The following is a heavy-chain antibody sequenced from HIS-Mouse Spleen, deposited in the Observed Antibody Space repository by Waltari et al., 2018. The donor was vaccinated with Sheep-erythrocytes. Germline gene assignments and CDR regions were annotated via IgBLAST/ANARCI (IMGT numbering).Heavy chain of an antibody. Sequence: QVQLVQSGAEVKKPGASVKVSCKASGYTFTGYYMHWVRQAPGQGLEWMGGIKPNRGGTNYEQKFQGRVTMTRDTSISTAYMELSRLRSDDTAVYYCARANFWSGYFDYWGQGTLVTVSS. CDR2: IKPNRGGT. CDR1: GYTFTGYY. J-gene: IGHJ4*02. D-gene: IGHD3-3*01. V-gene: IGHV1-2*02. CDR3: ARANFWSGYFDY.